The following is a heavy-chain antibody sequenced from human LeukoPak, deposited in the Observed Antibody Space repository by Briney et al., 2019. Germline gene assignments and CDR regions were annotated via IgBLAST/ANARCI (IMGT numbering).Heavy chain of an antibody. V-gene: IGHV3-21*01. D-gene: IGHD3-3*01. J-gene: IGHJ4*02. CDR1: GFTFSSYS. CDR3: ARVAYYDFWSGYYSYFDY. CDR2: ISSSSSYI. Sequence: PGGPLRLSCAASGFTFSSYSMNWVRQAPGKGLEWVSSISSSSSYIYYADSVKGRFTISRDNAKNSLYLQMNSLRAEDTAVYYCARVAYYDFWSGYYSYFDYWGQGTLVTVSS.